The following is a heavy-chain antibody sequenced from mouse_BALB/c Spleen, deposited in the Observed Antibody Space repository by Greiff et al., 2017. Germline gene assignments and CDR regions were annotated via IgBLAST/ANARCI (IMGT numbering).Heavy chain of an antibody. J-gene: IGHJ1*01. Sequence: EVKVVESGGGLVKPGGSLKLSCAASGFTFSSYTMSWVRQTPEKRLEWVATINSNGGSTYYPDSVKGRFTISRDNAKNTLYLQMSSLKSEDTAMYYCARYGNSSYWYFDVWGAGTTVTVSS. CDR1: GFTFSSYT. D-gene: IGHD2-1*01. CDR3: ARYGNSSYWYFDV. V-gene: IGHV5-6-3*01. CDR2: INSNGGST.